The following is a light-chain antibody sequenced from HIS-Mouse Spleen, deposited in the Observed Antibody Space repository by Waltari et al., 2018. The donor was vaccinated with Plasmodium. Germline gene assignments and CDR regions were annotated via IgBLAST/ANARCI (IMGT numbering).Light chain of an antibody. CDR2: AAS. V-gene: IGKV1-39*01. CDR1: QSISSY. Sequence: DIQMTQSPSSLSASVGDRVTITCRASQSISSYLNWYQQKPGKAPTLLLYAASSLQSGGSSRFSGSGSGTDFTLTISSLQPEDFATYYCQQSYSTPITFGQGTRLEIK. J-gene: IGKJ5*01. CDR3: QQSYSTPIT.